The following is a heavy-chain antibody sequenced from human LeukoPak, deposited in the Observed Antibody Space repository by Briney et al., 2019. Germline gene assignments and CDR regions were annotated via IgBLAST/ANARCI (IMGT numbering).Heavy chain of an antibody. CDR2: ISAYSTNT. Sequence: ASVKVSCKASGYTFASYGVSWLRQAPGQGLEWLGWISAYSTNTLYAQSLQGRVTMTADTLTKTAYMDLRSLRSDDAAMYYCARDLAHDYYDSSYAAFDVWGQGTMVTVSS. CDR1: GYTFASYG. D-gene: IGHD3-22*01. J-gene: IGHJ3*01. CDR3: ARDLAHDYYDSSYAAFDV. V-gene: IGHV1-18*01.